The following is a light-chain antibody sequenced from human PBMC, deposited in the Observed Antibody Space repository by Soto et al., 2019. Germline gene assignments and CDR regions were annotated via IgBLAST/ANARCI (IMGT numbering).Light chain of an antibody. V-gene: IGKV1-5*01. CDR1: WSTSSL. Sequence: DIQMTQSPSTLSASVGERVTISCRANWSTSSLLAWYQQKPGKAPKLLIYDASSLESGVTSRFRGSVSGTEFTLTISSXQPDDFAPYYCQQYNAYSWRFAQGTKVDTK. CDR3: QQYNAYSWR. CDR2: DAS. J-gene: IGKJ1*01.